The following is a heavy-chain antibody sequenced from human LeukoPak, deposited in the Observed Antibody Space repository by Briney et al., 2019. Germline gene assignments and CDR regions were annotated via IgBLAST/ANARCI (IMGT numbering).Heavy chain of an antibody. J-gene: IGHJ4*02. Sequence: GGSLRLSCAASGFTFSSYAMHWVRQAPGKGLEWVAVISYDGSNKYYADSVKGRFTISRDNSKNTLYLQMNSLRAEDTAVYYCASDQASDTFTIPFGCWGQGTLVTVSS. V-gene: IGHV3-30-3*01. CDR2: ISYDGSNK. CDR1: GFTFSSYA. CDR3: ASDQASDTFTIPFGC. D-gene: IGHD3-9*01.